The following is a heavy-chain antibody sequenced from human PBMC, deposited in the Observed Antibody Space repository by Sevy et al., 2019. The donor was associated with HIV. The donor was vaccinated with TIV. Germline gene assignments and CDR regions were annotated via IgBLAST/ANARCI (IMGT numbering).Heavy chain of an antibody. CDR3: PRVVGRGEYLIYAYLDY. D-gene: IGHD2-15*01. J-gene: IGHJ4*02. V-gene: IGHV3-30*01. CDR2: ISYDGVNQ. CDR1: GFSFSYYP. Sequence: GESLKISCAASGFSFSYYPMHWVRQAPGKGLEWVALISYDGVNQCYAASVKGRFTVSRDNSKNTLYLQMNSLRAEDTGVYYWPRVVGRGEYLIYAYLDYWGQGALVTVSS.